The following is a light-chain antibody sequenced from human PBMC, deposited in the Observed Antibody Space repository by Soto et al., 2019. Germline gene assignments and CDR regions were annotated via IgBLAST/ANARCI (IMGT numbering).Light chain of an antibody. V-gene: IGKV1-6*01. Sequence: IQMTQSPSSLSASVEDRVIITCRASQSISNHLNWYQQKPGKAPKLLIFAASSLQSGVPSRFSGSGSGTDFTLTISSLQPEDFATYYCIQDYNYPLTFGGGTKGDIK. CDR3: IQDYNYPLT. CDR2: AAS. J-gene: IGKJ4*01. CDR1: QSISNH.